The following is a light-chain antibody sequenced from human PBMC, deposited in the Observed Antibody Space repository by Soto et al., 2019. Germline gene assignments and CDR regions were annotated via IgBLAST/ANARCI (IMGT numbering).Light chain of an antibody. CDR2: KAS. CDR1: QSIDSW. Sequence: DVQMTQSPSTLSASVGDRVTITCRASQSIDSWLAWYQQKPGKAPNLLIYKASTLETGVPPRFSGSGSGTEFTLPISSLLSDDFATYYCQQYNSYSSITFGQGTRLEIK. J-gene: IGKJ5*01. V-gene: IGKV1-5*03. CDR3: QQYNSYSSIT.